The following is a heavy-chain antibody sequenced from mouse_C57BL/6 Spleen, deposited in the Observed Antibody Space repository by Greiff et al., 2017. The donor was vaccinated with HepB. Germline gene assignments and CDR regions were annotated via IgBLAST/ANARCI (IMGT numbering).Heavy chain of an antibody. J-gene: IGHJ1*03. CDR1: GYTFTSYW. V-gene: IGHV1-55*01. CDR2: IYPGSGST. D-gene: IGHD1-1*01. CDR3: ASSAVVANWYFDV. Sequence: QVHVKQPGAELVKPGASVTMSCKASGYTFTSYWITWVKQRPVQGLEWIGDIYPGSGSTNYNEKFKSKATLTVDTSSSTAYMQLSSLTSEDSAVYYCASSAVVANWYFDVWGTGTTVTVSS.